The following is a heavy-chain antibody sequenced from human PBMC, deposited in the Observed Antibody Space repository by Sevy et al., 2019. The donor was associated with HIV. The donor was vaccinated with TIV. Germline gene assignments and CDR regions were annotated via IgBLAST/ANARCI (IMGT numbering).Heavy chain of an antibody. D-gene: IGHD2-15*01. Sequence: GGSLRLSCAAFGFTFSNYGMTWVRQAPGKGLEWVGRIKIKTDGGTTYYAAPVKGRFTISRDDSKNTLYLQMNSLKTEDTAVYYCTTGTGSRWYNWFDPWGQGTLVTVSS. V-gene: IGHV3-15*06. J-gene: IGHJ5*02. CDR3: TTGTGSRWYNWFDP. CDR1: GFTFSNYG. CDR2: IKIKTDGGTT.